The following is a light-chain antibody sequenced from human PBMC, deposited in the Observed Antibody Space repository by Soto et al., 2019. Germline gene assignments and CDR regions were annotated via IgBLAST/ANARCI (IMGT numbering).Light chain of an antibody. J-gene: IGKJ1*01. CDR2: DAS. Sequence: DIQMTQSPSTLSASVGDRVTITCRARQSISIWLAWYQQKPGKAPKLLIYDASILKRGVPPRFSGSGSGTEFTLTISSLQPEDFATYYCQQYDSFSVTFGQGTKVDIK. V-gene: IGKV1-5*01. CDR1: QSISIW. CDR3: QQYDSFSVT.